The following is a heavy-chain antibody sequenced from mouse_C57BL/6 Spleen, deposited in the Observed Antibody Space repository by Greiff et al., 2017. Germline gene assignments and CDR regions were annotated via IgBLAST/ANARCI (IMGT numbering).Heavy chain of an antibody. CDR3: ARSIITTYDFDY. CDR1: GYTFTSYW. D-gene: IGHD1-1*01. V-gene: IGHV1-69*01. CDR2: IDPSDSYT. Sequence: QVQLQQPGAELVMPGASVKLSCKASGYTFTSYWMHWVKQRPGQGLEWIGEIDPSDSYTNYNQKFKGKSTLTVDKSSSTAYMQLSSLTSEDSAVYYCARSIITTYDFDYWGQGTTLTVSS. J-gene: IGHJ2*01.